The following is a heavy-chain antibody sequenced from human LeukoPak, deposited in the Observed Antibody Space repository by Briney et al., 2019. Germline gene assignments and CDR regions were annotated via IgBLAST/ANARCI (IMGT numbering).Heavy chain of an antibody. CDR1: GYTFSGYY. V-gene: IGHV1-2*02. J-gene: IGHJ4*02. CDR3: ARDHPYSNNGRGVDY. CDR2: INCNNGGA. Sequence: ASVKVSCKASGYTFSGYYMHWVRQAAGQGLEWMGWINCNNGGANYAQKFQGRVTLTRDTSITTAYMEVSSLRSDDTAVYYCARDHPYSNNGRGVDYWGQGALVTVSS. D-gene: IGHD4-11*01.